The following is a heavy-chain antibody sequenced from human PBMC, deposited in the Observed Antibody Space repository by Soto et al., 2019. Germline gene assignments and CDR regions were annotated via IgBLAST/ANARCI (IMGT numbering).Heavy chain of an antibody. D-gene: IGHD3-22*01. J-gene: IGHJ5*02. V-gene: IGHV4-34*01. CDR3: ARLGDYYQSLGT. Sequence: PSETLSLTCAVYGGSFSGYYWSWIRQPPGKGLEWIGEINHSGSTNYNPSLKSRVTISVDTSKNQFSLKLSSVTAADTAVYYCARLGDYYQSLGTWGRGTLVTVSS. CDR1: GGSFSGYY. CDR2: INHSGST.